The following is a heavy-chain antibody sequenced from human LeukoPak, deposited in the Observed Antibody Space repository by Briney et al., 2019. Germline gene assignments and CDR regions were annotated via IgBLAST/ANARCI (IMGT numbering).Heavy chain of an antibody. CDR1: GGSISRGSYY. CDR3: ARAGIVGARRNAFDI. V-gene: IGHV4-61*02. Sequence: SETLSLTCIVSGGSISRGSYYWSWIRQPAGKGLEWIGRIYTSGSTNYNPSLKSRVTISVDTSKNQFSLKLSSVTAADTAVYYCARAGIVGARRNAFDIWGQGTMVTVSS. D-gene: IGHD1-26*01. J-gene: IGHJ3*02. CDR2: IYTSGST.